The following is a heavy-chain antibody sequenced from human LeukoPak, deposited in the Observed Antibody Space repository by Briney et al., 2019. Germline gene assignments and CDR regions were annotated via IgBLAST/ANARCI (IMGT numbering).Heavy chain of an antibody. CDR3: AREWESDWLLYGRYYYYYGMDV. CDR1: GFTFSSYG. J-gene: IGHJ6*02. CDR2: ITYDGSNK. V-gene: IGHV3-30*03. D-gene: IGHD3/OR15-3a*01. Sequence: GGSLGLSCAASGFTFSSYGMHWVRQAPGKGLEWVAIITYDGSNKYYADSVKGRFTISRDNSKNTLYLQMNSLTAEDTAVYYCAREWESDWLLYGRYYYYYGMDVWGQGTTVTVSS.